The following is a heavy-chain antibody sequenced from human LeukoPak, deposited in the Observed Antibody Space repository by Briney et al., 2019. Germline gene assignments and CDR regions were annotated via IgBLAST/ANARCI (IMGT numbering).Heavy chain of an antibody. V-gene: IGHV4-59*08. CDR1: GGSINSYY. CDR3: ARGIVLLDAFDI. CDR2: IHYSGST. Sequence: PSETLSLTCTVSGGSINSYYWSWIRQPPGKGLEWIGYIHYSGSTNYNPSLKSRVTISVDTSKNQFSLKLSSVTVADTAVYFCARGIVLLDAFDIWGQGTMVTVSS. J-gene: IGHJ3*02. D-gene: IGHD3-22*01.